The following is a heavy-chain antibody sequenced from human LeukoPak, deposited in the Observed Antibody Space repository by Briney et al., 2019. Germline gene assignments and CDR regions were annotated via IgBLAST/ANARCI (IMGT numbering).Heavy chain of an antibody. D-gene: IGHD6-19*01. CDR3: ASAPIAVAGKVIDY. V-gene: IGHV4-4*07. Sequence: SETLSLTCTVSGGSISSYYWSWIRQPAGKGLEWIGRIYTSGSTNYNPSLKSRVTMSVDTSKNQFSLKLSSVTAADTAVYYCASAPIAVAGKVIDYWGQGTLVTVSS. J-gene: IGHJ4*02. CDR1: GGSISSYY. CDR2: IYTSGST.